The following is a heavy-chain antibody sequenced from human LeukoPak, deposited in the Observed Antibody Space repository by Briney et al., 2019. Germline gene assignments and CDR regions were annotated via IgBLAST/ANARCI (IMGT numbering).Heavy chain of an antibody. CDR3: ARGLLGCTNGVCYPGDGNYYYMDV. Sequence: SETLSLTCTVSGGSISSYYWSWIRQPAGKGLEWIGRIYTSGSTNYNPSLKSRVTMSVDTSKNQFSLKLSSVTAADTAVYYCARGLLGCTNGVCYPGDGNYYYMDVWGKGTTVTVSS. J-gene: IGHJ6*03. CDR1: GGSISSYY. D-gene: IGHD2-8*01. V-gene: IGHV4-4*07. CDR2: IYTSGST.